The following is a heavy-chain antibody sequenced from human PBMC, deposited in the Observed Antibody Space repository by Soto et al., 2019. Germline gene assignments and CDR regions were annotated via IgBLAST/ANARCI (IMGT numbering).Heavy chain of an antibody. D-gene: IGHD6-6*01. CDR3: AREGQQLVPDY. CDR2: IYYSGST. J-gene: IGHJ4*02. CDR1: GGSISNGDYY. Sequence: SETLSLTCTVSGGSISNGDYYWSWIRQPPGKGLEWIGYIYYSGSTYYNPSLKSRVTISVDTSKNQFSLKLSSVTAADTAVYYCAREGQQLVPDYWGQGTLVTVSS. V-gene: IGHV4-30-4*01.